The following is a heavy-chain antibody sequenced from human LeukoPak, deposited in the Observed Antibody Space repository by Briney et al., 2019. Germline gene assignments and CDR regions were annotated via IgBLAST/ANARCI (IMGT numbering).Heavy chain of an antibody. CDR2: INEDGSGM. Sequence: GGSLRLSCASSGFTFSSNWMSWVRQAPGKGLEWVANINEDGSGMYYVDSVRGRFTISRDNAKNSLYLQMNSLRAEDTAVYYCARDPDAGTTDYWGQGTLVTVSS. V-gene: IGHV3-7*01. CDR1: GFTFSSNW. J-gene: IGHJ4*02. D-gene: IGHD1/OR15-1a*01. CDR3: ARDPDAGTTDY.